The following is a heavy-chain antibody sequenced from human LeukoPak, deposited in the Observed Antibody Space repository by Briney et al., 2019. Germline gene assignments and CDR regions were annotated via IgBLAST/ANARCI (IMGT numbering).Heavy chain of an antibody. CDR3: ARDNSVGDNAWWFDP. CDR2: INAGNGNT. CDR1: GYTFTSYA. J-gene: IGHJ5*02. V-gene: IGHV1-3*03. Sequence: ASVKVSCKASGYTFTSYAMHWVRQAPGQRLEWMGWINAGNGNTKYSQEFQGRVTITRDTSASTAYMELSSLRSEDMAVYYCARDNSVGDNAWWFDPWGQGTLATVSS. D-gene: IGHD1-26*01.